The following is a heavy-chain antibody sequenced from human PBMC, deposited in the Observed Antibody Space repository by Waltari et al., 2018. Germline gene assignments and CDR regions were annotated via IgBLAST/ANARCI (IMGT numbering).Heavy chain of an antibody. CDR1: VFTSIDYG. CDR2: IYGNGGRL. V-gene: IGHV3-9*02. Sequence: EVYLVESGGGLLKPGGSLRLLCVASVFTSIDYGMHWIRQPPGKGLEWVSGIYGNGGRLDYLDSVRGRFTISRDDAKNSLYLQMNSLRVEDTALYFCIKETNAGGLDYWGQGTLVTVSS. J-gene: IGHJ4*02. CDR3: IKETNAGGLDY. D-gene: IGHD1-7*01.